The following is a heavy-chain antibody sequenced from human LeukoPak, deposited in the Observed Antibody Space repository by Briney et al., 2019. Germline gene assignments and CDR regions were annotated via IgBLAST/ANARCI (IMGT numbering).Heavy chain of an antibody. D-gene: IGHD3-22*01. V-gene: IGHV1-2*02. CDR3: ARVGYDGSGYYLHDY. CDR2: IYPNSGGT. J-gene: IGHJ4*02. CDR1: GYTFTGYY. Sequence: ASVKVSCKASGYTFTGYYMHWVRQAPGQGLEWMGWIYPNSGGTNYAQKFQGRVTVTRDTSISTAYMELSRLRSEDTAVYYCARVGYDGSGYYLHDYWGQGTLVTVSS.